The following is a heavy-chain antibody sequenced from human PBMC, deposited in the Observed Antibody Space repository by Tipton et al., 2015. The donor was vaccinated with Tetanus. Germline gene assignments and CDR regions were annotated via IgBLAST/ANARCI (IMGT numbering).Heavy chain of an antibody. V-gene: IGHV4-4*07. CDR1: GGSISSYY. Sequence: TLSLTCTVSGGSISSYYWSWIRQPAGKGLEWIGRIYTSESTNYNPSLKSRLTMSVDTSKNQFSLRLNSVTAAGTAVYYCARMQRYGMDVWGQGTTVTVSS. CDR2: IYTSEST. J-gene: IGHJ6*02. D-gene: IGHD6-25*01. CDR3: ARMQRYGMDV.